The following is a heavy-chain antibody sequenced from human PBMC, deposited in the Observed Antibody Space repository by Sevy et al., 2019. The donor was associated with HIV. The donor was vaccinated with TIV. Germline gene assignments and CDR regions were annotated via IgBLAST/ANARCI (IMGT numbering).Heavy chain of an antibody. CDR2: VKSKTDGGTT. J-gene: IGHJ6*02. D-gene: IGHD5-12*01. CDR3: TTSRIHYSGYDRYYYYYYTMDV. V-gene: IGHV3-15*01. CDR1: AFTFGNAW. Sequence: GGSLRLSCAASAFTFGNAWMSWVRQAPGKGLEWVGRVKSKTDGGTTDYAAPMKGRFTISRDDSQNALILQMHSLKTEGTAVYYGTTSRIHYSGYDRYYYYYYTMDVWGQGTTVTVSS.